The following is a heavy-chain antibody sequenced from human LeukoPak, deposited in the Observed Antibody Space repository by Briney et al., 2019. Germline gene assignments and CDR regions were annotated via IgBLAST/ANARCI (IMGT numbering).Heavy chain of an antibody. D-gene: IGHD5-12*01. CDR2: IYYSGST. V-gene: IGHV4-59*08. CDR1: GGSISSYY. J-gene: IGHJ4*02. Sequence: SETLPLTCTVSGGSISSYYWSWIRQPTGKGLEWIGYIYYSGSTNYNPSLKSRVTISVDTSKNQFSLKLSSVTAADTAVYYCAKGYSHFDYWGQGTLVTVSS. CDR3: AKGYSHFDY.